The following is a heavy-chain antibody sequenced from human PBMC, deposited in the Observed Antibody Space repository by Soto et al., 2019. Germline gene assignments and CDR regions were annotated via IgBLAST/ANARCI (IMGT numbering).Heavy chain of an antibody. CDR2: ISYDGSNK. CDR1: GFTFSSYA. V-gene: IGHV3-30-3*01. Sequence: GGSLRLSCAASGFTFSSYAMHWVRQAPGKGLEWVAVISYDGSNKYYADSVKGRFTISRDNSKNTLYLQMNSLRAEDTAVYYCARDPYVLRLLEWPDRYYGMDVWGQGTTVTVSS. J-gene: IGHJ6*02. D-gene: IGHD3-3*01. CDR3: ARDPYVLRLLEWPDRYYGMDV.